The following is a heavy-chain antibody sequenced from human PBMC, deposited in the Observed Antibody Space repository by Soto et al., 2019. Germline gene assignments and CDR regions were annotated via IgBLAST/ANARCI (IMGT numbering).Heavy chain of an antibody. D-gene: IGHD6-13*01. Sequence: GESLKISCKGSGYSFTSYWISWVRQMPGKGLEWMGRIDPSDSYTNYSPSFQGHVTISADKSISTAYLQWSSLKASDTAMYYCARSPRIAAAGGAYYYFGMDVWGQGTTVTVSS. CDR2: IDPSDSYT. CDR3: ARSPRIAAAGGAYYYFGMDV. V-gene: IGHV5-10-1*01. CDR1: GYSFTSYW. J-gene: IGHJ6*02.